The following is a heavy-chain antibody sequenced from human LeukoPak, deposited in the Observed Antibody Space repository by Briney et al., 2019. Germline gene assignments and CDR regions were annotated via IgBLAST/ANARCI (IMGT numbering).Heavy chain of an antibody. CDR1: GYTFTGYY. Sequence: ASVKVSCKASGYTFTGYYMHWVRQAPGQGLEWMGWINPNSGGTNYAQKFQGWVTMTRDTSISTAYMELSRLRSEDTAVYYCARGPNNYYGSGSYYYYYYGMDVWGQGTTVTVSS. D-gene: IGHD3-10*01. CDR3: ARGPNNYYGSGSYYYYYYGMDV. CDR2: INPNSGGT. V-gene: IGHV1-2*04. J-gene: IGHJ6*02.